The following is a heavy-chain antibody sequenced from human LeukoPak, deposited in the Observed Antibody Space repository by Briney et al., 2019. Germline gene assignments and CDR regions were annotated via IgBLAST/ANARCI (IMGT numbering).Heavy chain of an antibody. CDR1: GFTFSKYA. CDR3: AKVPSYYYDSSGYYYIDY. V-gene: IGHV3-23*01. CDR2: ISGSGGIT. D-gene: IGHD3-22*01. Sequence: PGGSLRLSCAASGFTFSKYAMSWVREAPGRGLEWVSAISGSGGITYYADSVKGRFTISRDNSKNTLYLQMNSLRAEDTAVYYCAKVPSYYYDSSGYYYIDYWGQGTLVTVSS. J-gene: IGHJ4*02.